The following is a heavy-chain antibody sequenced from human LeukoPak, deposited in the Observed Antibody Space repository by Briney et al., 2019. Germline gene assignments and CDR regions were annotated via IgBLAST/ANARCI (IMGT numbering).Heavy chain of an antibody. Sequence: GGSLRLSCAASGFTFSSYGMHWGRQAPGKGLEWVAVIWYDVSNKYYADSVKGRFTISRDNSKNTLYLQMNRLRAEDTAVYYCARDHRGYSGSDLDYWGQGTLVTVSS. D-gene: IGHD5-12*01. CDR2: IWYDVSNK. J-gene: IGHJ4*02. CDR3: ARDHRGYSGSDLDY. V-gene: IGHV3-33*01. CDR1: GFTFSSYG.